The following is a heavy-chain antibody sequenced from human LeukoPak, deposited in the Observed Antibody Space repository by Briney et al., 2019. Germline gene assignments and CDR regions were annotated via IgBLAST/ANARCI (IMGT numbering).Heavy chain of an antibody. J-gene: IGHJ6*02. V-gene: IGHV3-23*01. Sequence: GGSLRLSCAASGFTFSSYALTWVRQAPGKGLEWVSAISGGGGSAYYADSVKGRFTISRDSSMNTLYLQMNSLTAGDTAVYYCAKAVGATRGYYYSGMGVWGQGTTVTVSS. D-gene: IGHD1-26*01. CDR1: GFTFSSYA. CDR3: AKAVGATRGYYYSGMGV. CDR2: ISGGGGSA.